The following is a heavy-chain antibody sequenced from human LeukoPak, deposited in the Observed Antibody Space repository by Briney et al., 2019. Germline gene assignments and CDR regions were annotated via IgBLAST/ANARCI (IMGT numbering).Heavy chain of an antibody. CDR1: TFTFSNAW. V-gene: IGHV3-15*01. Sequence: PGGSLRLSCAASTFTFSNAWMSWVRQAPGKGLEWVGRIKSKSDGGTTDYAAPVKGRFTISRDDSQNTLYLQMNSLQTEDTAVYYCTTDASPYCSNGKCYSGGNFDYWGQGTLVTVSS. J-gene: IGHJ4*02. CDR3: TTDASPYCSNGKCYSGGNFDY. D-gene: IGHD2-8*01. CDR2: IKSKSDGGTT.